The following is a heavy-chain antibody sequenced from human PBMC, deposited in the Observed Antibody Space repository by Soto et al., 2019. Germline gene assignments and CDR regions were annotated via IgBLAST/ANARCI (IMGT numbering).Heavy chain of an antibody. Sequence: QVQLVESGGGVVQPGRSLRLSCAASGFTFSSHGMHWVRQAPGKGLEWVAVIWYDGSNKYYGDSVKGRFTISRDNSKNTLYLQMDSLRADATAVYYCARWGNDKKMDVWGQGTTVTVSS. D-gene: IGHD3-16*01. CDR2: IWYDGSNK. J-gene: IGHJ6*02. CDR1: GFTFSSHG. V-gene: IGHV3-33*01. CDR3: ARWGNDKKMDV.